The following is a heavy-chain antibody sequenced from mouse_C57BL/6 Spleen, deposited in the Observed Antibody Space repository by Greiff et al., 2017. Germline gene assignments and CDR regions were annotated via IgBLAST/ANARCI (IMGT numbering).Heavy chain of an antibody. V-gene: IGHV3-6*01. Sequence: EVKLQESGPGLVKPSQSLSLTCSVTGYSITSGYYWNWIRQFPGNKLEWMGYISYDGSNNYNPSLKNRISITRDTSKNQFFLKLNSVTTEDTATYYCARVHYGSSFDYWGQGTTLTVSS. J-gene: IGHJ2*01. CDR1: GYSITSGYY. CDR3: ARVHYGSSFDY. D-gene: IGHD1-1*01. CDR2: ISYDGSN.